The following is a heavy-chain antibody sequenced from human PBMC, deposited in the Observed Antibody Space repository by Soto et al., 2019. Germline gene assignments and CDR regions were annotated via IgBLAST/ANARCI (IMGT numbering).Heavy chain of an antibody. CDR2: IYYSGST. CDR3: AIRGMATMCYLYFDL. D-gene: IGHD3-10*02. V-gene: IGHV4-39*01. CDR1: GGSISSSSYY. J-gene: IGHJ2*01. Sequence: PSETLSLTCTVSGGSISSSSYYWGWIRQPPGKGLEWIGSIYYSGSTYCNPSLKSRVTISVDTSKNQFSLKLSSVTAANTAVYYCAIRGMATMCYLYFDLWGRGTLVIVFS.